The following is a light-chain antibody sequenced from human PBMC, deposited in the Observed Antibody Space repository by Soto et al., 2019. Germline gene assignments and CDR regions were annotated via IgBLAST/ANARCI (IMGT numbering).Light chain of an antibody. V-gene: IGKV3-20*01. J-gene: IGKJ5*01. CDR3: QHYVTSSIT. CDR1: QSVSSTS. CDR2: GAS. Sequence: VLTQSPGTLSLSPGERVTISCLASQSVSSTSLAWYQQKPGQTPRLLIYGASSRATGTPDRISGGGSGTHFTLTISRLEPEDFAVYYCQHYVTSSITFGQGTRLEIK.